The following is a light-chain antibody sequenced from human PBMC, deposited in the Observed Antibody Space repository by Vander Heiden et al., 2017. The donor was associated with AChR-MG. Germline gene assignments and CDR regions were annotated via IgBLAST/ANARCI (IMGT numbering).Light chain of an antibody. Sequence: QSVLTQPPSASGTPGQRVTISCSGSSSHIGCNYVYWYQPLPATAAKHLIYRNNQRPSGVPDRFSGSRSGTSASLAISGLRSEDEAAYYCAVWDESLSVLFGGGTKLTVL. CDR1: SSHIGCNY. CDR3: AVWDESLSVL. V-gene: IGLV1-47*01. J-gene: IGLJ2*01. CDR2: RNN.